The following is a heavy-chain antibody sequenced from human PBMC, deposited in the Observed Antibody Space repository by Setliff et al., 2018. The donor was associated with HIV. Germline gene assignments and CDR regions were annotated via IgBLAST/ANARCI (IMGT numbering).Heavy chain of an antibody. CDR2: VYMSGKT. CDR3: AKDAGVTGGLYRYYIDA. D-gene: IGHD2-8*01. J-gene: IGHJ6*03. V-gene: IGHV4-4*07. Sequence: SETLSLTCTVSGVSIDKNYWSWVRRPPGKGLEWIGRVYMSGKTNYSPSLKSRVTMSADTFKNQVSLKLTSVTAADTAVYYCAKDAGVTGGLYRYYIDAWGNGTTVTVSS. CDR1: GVSIDKNY.